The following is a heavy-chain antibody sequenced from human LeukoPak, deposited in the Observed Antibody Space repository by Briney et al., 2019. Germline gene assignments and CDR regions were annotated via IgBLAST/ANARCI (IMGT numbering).Heavy chain of an antibody. Sequence: SETLSLTCAVSGASISSSNYYWGWVRQSPGKGLEWIGNIYSSGNTYYNASLKSRVTMSVDTSKNQFSLKLNSVTAADTAVYYCARDYDVLTAYPPTQLFDPWGQGTLVTVSS. D-gene: IGHD3-9*01. CDR1: GASISSSNYY. V-gene: IGHV4-39*07. J-gene: IGHJ5*02. CDR3: ARDYDVLTAYPPTQLFDP. CDR2: IYSSGNT.